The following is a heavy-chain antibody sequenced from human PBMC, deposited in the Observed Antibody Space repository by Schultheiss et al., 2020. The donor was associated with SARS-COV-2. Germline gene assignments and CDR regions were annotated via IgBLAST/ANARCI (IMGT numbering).Heavy chain of an antibody. J-gene: IGHJ6*02. CDR2: ISSNGDST. CDR3: AREILTTAPRGGMDV. Sequence: GGSLRLSCAASGFTFSSYAMHWVRQAPGKGLEYVSAISSNGDSTYYANSVKGRFTISRDNSKNTLFLQMGGLRVEDMAVYYCAREILTTAPRGGMDVWGQGTTVTVSS. CDR1: GFTFSSYA. D-gene: IGHD4-11*01. V-gene: IGHV3-64*01.